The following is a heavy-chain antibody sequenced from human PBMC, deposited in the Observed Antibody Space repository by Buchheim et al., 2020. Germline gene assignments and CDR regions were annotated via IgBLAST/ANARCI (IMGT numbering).Heavy chain of an antibody. CDR2: IWYDGSNK. V-gene: IGHV3-33*01. CDR1: GFTFSSYG. Sequence: QVQLVESGGGVVQPGRSLRLSCAASGFTFSSYGMHWVRQAPGKGLEWVAVIWYDGSNKYYADSVKGRFTISRDNSKNPLYLQMNSLRAEDTAVYYCARDRHSSSHPRLIDYWGQGTL. CDR3: ARDRHSSSHPRLIDY. J-gene: IGHJ4*02. D-gene: IGHD6-6*01.